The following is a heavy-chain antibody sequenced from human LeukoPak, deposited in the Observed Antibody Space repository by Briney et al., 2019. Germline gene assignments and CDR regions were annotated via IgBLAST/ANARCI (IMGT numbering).Heavy chain of an antibody. CDR3: TRDTRGGGSPAGPL. CDR2: IRGKAYGATT. D-gene: IGHD2-2*01. V-gene: IGHV3-49*03. CDR1: GFTLTEYA. Sequence: GGSLRLSCTSSGFTLTEYAMSWFRQAPGKGLEWIGFIRGKAYGATTQYAASVEGRFSISRDDSTSIGYLQMNSPKTEDTAVYYCTRDTRGGGSPAGPLWGQGTLVTVSS. J-gene: IGHJ4*02.